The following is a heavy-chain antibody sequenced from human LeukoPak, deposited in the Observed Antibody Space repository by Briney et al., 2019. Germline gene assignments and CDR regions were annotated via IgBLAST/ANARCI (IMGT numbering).Heavy chain of an antibody. V-gene: IGHV1-69*01. CDR2: IIPIFGTA. Sequence: GSLVKVSCKASGGTFSSYAISWVRQAPGQGLEWMGGIIPIFGTANYAQKFQGRVTITADESTSTAYMELSSLRSEDTAVYYCAREGGVDQQPEYYFDYWGQGTLVTVSS. CDR1: GGTFSSYA. CDR3: AREGGVDQQPEYYFDY. D-gene: IGHD3-16*01. J-gene: IGHJ4*02.